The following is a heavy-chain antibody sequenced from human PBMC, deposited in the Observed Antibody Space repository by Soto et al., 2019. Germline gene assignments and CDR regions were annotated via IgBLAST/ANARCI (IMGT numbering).Heavy chain of an antibody. D-gene: IGHD2-21*02. CDR1: GFTFSIYA. Sequence: GGVLRLSCASSGFTFSIYAMSWGRHAPGKGLEWVSAISGSGGSTYYADSVKGRFTISRDNSKNTLYLQLNSLRAEDTAVYYCAKXRRVVVTAMFYYYGMDVWGQGTTVTVSS. V-gene: IGHV3-23*01. J-gene: IGHJ6*02. CDR3: AKXRRVVVTAMFYYYGMDV. CDR2: ISGSGGST.